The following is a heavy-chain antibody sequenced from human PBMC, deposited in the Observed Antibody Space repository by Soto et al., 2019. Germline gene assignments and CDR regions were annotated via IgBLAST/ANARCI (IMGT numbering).Heavy chain of an antibody. CDR1: GFTFSSYA. D-gene: IGHD4-17*01. V-gene: IGHV3-30-3*01. CDR2: ISYDGSNK. J-gene: IGHJ2*01. CDR3: ARDRSLYGDYDWYFDL. Sequence: QVQLVESGGGVVQPGRSLRLSCAASGFTFSSYAMHWVRQAPGKGLEWVAVISYDGSNKYYADSVKGRFTISRDNSKNTLYLQMSSQRAEDTAVYYCARDRSLYGDYDWYFDLWGRGTLVTVSS.